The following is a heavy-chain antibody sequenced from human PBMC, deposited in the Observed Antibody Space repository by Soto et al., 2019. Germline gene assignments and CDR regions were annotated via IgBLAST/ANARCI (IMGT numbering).Heavy chain of an antibody. CDR1: GGSISSNKW. D-gene: IGHD4-17*01. CDR2: IYHSGST. CDR3: TRGGGDYGYYFDY. J-gene: IGHJ4*02. V-gene: IGHV4-4*02. Sequence: SETLSLTCAVSGGSISSNKWWSWVRQPPGKGLEWIGEIYHSGSTNYNPSLKSRVTISVDKSKSQFSLKLTSVTAADTAVYYCTRGGGDYGYYFDYWGQGTLVTVSS.